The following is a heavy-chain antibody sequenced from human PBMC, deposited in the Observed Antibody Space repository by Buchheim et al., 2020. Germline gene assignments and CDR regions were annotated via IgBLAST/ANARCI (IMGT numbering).Heavy chain of an antibody. D-gene: IGHD3-10*01. Sequence: EVQLLESGGGLAQPGGSLRLSCAASRFTFSDYAMSWVRQAPGKGLEWVSAISGTGASTYYADSVKGRFTISRDNSKNTLYLQMNSLTAGDTAVYYCAKSVEWAASGSFYGMAVWGQGTT. V-gene: IGHV3-23*01. CDR2: ISGTGAST. CDR1: RFTFSDYA. CDR3: AKSVEWAASGSFYGMAV. J-gene: IGHJ6*02.